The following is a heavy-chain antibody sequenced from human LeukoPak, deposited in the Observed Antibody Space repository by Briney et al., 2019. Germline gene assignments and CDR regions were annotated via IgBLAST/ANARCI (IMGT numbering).Heavy chain of an antibody. Sequence: GPLRLSCAASGFTFSSYWMSWVRQAPGKGLEWVANIKQDGSEKYYVDSVKGRFTISRDNAKNSLYLQMNSLRAEDTAVYYCARDPNYYDFWSGYYCRWGQGTLVTVSS. CDR2: IKQDGSEK. CDR3: ARDPNYYDFWSGYYCR. CDR1: GFTFSSYW. D-gene: IGHD3-3*01. J-gene: IGHJ4*02. V-gene: IGHV3-7*03.